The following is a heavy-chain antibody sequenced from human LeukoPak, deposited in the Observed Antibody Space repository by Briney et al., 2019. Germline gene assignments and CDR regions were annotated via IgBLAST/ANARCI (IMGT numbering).Heavy chain of an antibody. J-gene: IGHJ4*02. CDR1: GYTFTGYY. CDR2: INPNSGGT. V-gene: IGHV1-2*06. CDR3: ARVPKVTSIDY. Sequence: GASVKVSCKASGYTFTGYYMHWVRQAPGQGLEWMGRINPNSGGTNYAQKFQGRATMTRDTSISTAYMELSRLRSDDTAVYYCARVPKVTSIDYWGQGTLVTVSS. D-gene: IGHD2-21*02.